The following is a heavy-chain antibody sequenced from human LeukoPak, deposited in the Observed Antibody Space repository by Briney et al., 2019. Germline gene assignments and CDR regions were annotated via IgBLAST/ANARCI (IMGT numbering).Heavy chain of an antibody. CDR2: IIPIFGIA. CDR3: ARDRAITGTRLYDY. CDR1: GGTFSSYA. D-gene: IGHD1-7*01. J-gene: IGHJ4*02. Sequence: SVKVSCKASGGTFSSYAISWVRQAPGQGLEWMGRIIPIFGIANYAQKFQGRVTITADKSTSTAYMELSSLRSGDTAVYYCARDRAITGTRLYDYWGQGTLVTVSS. V-gene: IGHV1-69*04.